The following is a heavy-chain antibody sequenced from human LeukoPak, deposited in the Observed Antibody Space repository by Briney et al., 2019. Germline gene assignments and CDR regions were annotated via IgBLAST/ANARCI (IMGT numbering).Heavy chain of an antibody. J-gene: IGHJ3*02. Sequence: PSETLSLTCAVYGGSFSGYYWSWIRQPPGKGLEWIGEINHSGSTNYNPSLKSRVTISVDTSKNQFSLKLSSVTAADTAVYYCARAKVYYYDSSGYWRSHAFDIWGQGTMVTVSP. CDR1: GGSFSGYY. D-gene: IGHD3-22*01. CDR2: INHSGST. V-gene: IGHV4-34*01. CDR3: ARAKVYYYDSSGYWRSHAFDI.